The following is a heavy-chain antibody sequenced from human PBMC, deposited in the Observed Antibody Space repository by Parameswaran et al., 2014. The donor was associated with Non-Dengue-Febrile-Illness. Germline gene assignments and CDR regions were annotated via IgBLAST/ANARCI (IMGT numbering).Heavy chain of an antibody. CDR3: AREVYDSSAIYYYYYMDV. J-gene: IGHJ6*03. V-gene: IGHV6-1*01. Sequence: SETLSLTCAISGDSVSSNSAAWNWIRQSPSRGLEWLGRTYYRSKWYNDYAVSVKSRITINPDTPKNQFSLQLNSVTPEDTAVYYCAREVYDSSAIYYYYYMDVWGKGTTVTVSS. D-gene: IGHD5/OR15-5a*01. CDR2: TYYRSKWYN. CDR1: GDSVSSNSAA.